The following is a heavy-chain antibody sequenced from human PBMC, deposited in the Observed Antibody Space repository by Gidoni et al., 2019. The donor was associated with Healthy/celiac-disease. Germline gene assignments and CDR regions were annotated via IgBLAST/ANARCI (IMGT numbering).Heavy chain of an antibody. CDR3: ARSPRSNWNYRYAFDI. D-gene: IGHD1-7*01. CDR1: GFTFGSDW. J-gene: IGHJ3*02. CDR2: IKQDGSEK. Sequence: EVQQVESGERLVQPGGSLRLSCAASGFTFGSDWMSWVRQAPGKGLELVADIKQDGSEKYYVDSVKGRFTISRDNAKNSLYLQMNSLRAEDTAVYYCARSPRSNWNYRYAFDIWGQGTMVTVSS. V-gene: IGHV3-7*01.